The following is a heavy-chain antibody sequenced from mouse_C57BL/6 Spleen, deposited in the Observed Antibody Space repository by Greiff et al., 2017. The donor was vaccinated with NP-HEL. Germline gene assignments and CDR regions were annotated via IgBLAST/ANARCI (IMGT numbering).Heavy chain of an antibody. CDR3: ARRDSICYAMDY. Sequence: QVQLKQSGAELVKPGASVKISCKASGYAFSSYWMNWVKQRPGKGLEWIGQIYPGDGDTNYNGKFKGKATLTADKSSSTAYMQLSSLTSEDSAVYFCARRDSICYAMDYWGQGTSVTVSS. CDR2: IYPGDGDT. CDR1: GYAFSSYW. D-gene: IGHD3-3*01. J-gene: IGHJ4*01. V-gene: IGHV1-80*01.